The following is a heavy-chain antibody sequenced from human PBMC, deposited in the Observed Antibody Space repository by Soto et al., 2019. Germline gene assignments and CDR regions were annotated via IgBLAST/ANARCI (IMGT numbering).Heavy chain of an antibody. D-gene: IGHD2-15*01. CDR3: ARPYGGKIGDAPDL. J-gene: IGHJ3*01. Sequence: GGSLRLSCAASGFTFSIYGMSWVRQVPRKGLEWVSTISDSGDSAYYADSVKGRFTISRDNSKNTLYLQMNSLRAEDTAVYYCARPYGGKIGDAPDLWGQGTMVTVSS. V-gene: IGHV3-23*01. CDR1: GFTFSIYG. CDR2: ISDSGDSA.